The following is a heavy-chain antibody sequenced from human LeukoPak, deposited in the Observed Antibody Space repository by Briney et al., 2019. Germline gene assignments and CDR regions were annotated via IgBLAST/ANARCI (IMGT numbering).Heavy chain of an antibody. V-gene: IGHV3-23*01. Sequence: GGSLRLSCAASGFTFSSYAMSWVRQAPGKGLEWVSAISGSGGSTYYADSVKGRITISRDNSKNTLYLQMNSLRAEDTAVYYCAKAGGGSCYGSLDYWGQGTLVTVSS. CDR2: ISGSGGST. D-gene: IGHD2-15*01. J-gene: IGHJ4*02. CDR1: GFTFSSYA. CDR3: AKAGGGSCYGSLDY.